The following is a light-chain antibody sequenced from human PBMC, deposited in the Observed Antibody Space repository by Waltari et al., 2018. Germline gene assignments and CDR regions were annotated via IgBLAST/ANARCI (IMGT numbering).Light chain of an antibody. V-gene: IGKV1-9*01. CDR3: QQLNSYPPT. CDR1: QGISSY. J-gene: IGKJ4*01. CDR2: AAS. Sequence: DIQLTQSPSFLSASVGDRVTITCRASQASQGISSYLAWYQQKPGKAPKLLIYAASTLQSVVPSRFSGSGSGTEFTLTISSLQPEDFATYYCQQLNSYPPTFGGGTKVEIK.